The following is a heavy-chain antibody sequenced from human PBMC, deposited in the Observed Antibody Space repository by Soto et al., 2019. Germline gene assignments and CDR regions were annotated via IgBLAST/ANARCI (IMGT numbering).Heavy chain of an antibody. V-gene: IGHV1-69*06. J-gene: IGHJ4*02. D-gene: IGHD3-3*01. Sequence: QVQLVQSGAEVKKPGSSVKVSCKASGGTFSSYAISWVRQAPGQGLEWMGGIIPIFGTANYAQKFQGRVTITADKSTSTAYMELSSLRAEDTAVYYCARVGRPEWLSPTAYFDYWGQGTLVTVSS. CDR3: ARVGRPEWLSPTAYFDY. CDR1: GGTFSSYA. CDR2: IIPIFGTA.